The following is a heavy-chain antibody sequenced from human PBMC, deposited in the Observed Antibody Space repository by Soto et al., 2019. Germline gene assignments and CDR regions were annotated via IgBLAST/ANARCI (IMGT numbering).Heavy chain of an antibody. CDR1: GFTFSSYG. D-gene: IGHD2-2*01. CDR2: ISYDGSNK. J-gene: IGHJ6*02. V-gene: IGHV3-30*18. CDR3: AKALVGDTYYYYGMDV. Sequence: GGSLRLSCAASGFTFSSYGMHWVRQAPGKGLEWVAVISYDGSNKYYADSVKGRFTISRDNSKNTLYLQMNSLRAEGTAEYYGAKALVGDTYYYYGMDVWGQGTTVTVSS.